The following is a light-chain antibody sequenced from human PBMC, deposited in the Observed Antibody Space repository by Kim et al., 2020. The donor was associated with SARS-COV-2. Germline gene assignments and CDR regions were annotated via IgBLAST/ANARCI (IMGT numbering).Light chain of an antibody. V-gene: IGKV1-5*01. Sequence: DIQMTQSPSTLSASVGDRVTITCRASQSISSWLAWYQQKPGKAPKLLIYDASSLESGVPSRFSGSGSGTEFTLTISSLQPDDFATYYCQQYNSYSEYNFGQGTKLEI. CDR2: DAS. CDR1: QSISSW. CDR3: QQYNSYSEYN. J-gene: IGKJ2*01.